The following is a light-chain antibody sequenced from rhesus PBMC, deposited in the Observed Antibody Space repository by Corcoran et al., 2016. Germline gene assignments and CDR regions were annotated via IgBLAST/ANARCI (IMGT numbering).Light chain of an antibody. CDR2: GAS. CDR3: QQYSNWPQT. Sequence: EVVLTQSPATLSLSPGETATLSCRASQSVSSSLAWYQQKPGQVPRLLIYGASSRATGIPGRFRGGGSGTDFTLNISSLGPEDFAGYYCQQYSNWPQTFGQGTKVEIK. CDR1: QSVSSS. J-gene: IGKJ1*01. V-gene: IGKV3-42*03.